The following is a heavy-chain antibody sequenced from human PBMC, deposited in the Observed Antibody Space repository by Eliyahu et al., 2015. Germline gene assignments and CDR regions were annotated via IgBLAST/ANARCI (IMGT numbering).Heavy chain of an antibody. Sequence: QVQLQQWGAGLLKPSETLSLTCAVYGGSFSGYYWSWXRQPPGKGLEWIGEINHSGSTNYNPSLKSRVTISVDTSKNQFSLKLSSVTAADTAVYYCARRRVSYYDSSGYPLDYWGQGTLVTVSS. CDR2: INHSGST. D-gene: IGHD3-22*01. CDR1: GGSFSGYY. V-gene: IGHV4-34*01. CDR3: ARRRVSYYDSSGYPLDY. J-gene: IGHJ4*01.